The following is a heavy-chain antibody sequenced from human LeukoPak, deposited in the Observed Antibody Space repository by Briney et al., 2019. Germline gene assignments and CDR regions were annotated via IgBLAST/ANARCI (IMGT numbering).Heavy chain of an antibody. J-gene: IGHJ4*02. Sequence: ASVKVSCKASGYTFTNYGISWVRQAPGQGVEWMGWISAYNGNTNYAHKLQGRVTMTTDTSTRTAYMELRSLRSDDTAVYYCARARSTIGVVFDYWGQGTLVTVSS. V-gene: IGHV1-18*01. CDR1: GYTFTNYG. CDR3: ARARSTIGVVFDY. CDR2: ISAYNGNT. D-gene: IGHD3-3*01.